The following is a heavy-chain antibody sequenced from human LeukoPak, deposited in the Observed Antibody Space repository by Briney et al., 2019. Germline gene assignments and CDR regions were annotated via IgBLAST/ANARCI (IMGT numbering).Heavy chain of an antibody. CDR2: TYYRSKWYN. CDR1: GDSVSSNNGA. CDR3: ARDLGNTGWYTFDY. J-gene: IGHJ4*02. Sequence: SQTLSLTCDISGDSVSSNNGAWNWLRQSLSRGLEWLGRTYYRSKWYNDYAGSLNGRITISPDTSKNQFSLHLNSVTPEDTAVYYCARDLGNTGWYTFDYWGQGILVTVSS. V-gene: IGHV6-1*01. D-gene: IGHD6-19*01.